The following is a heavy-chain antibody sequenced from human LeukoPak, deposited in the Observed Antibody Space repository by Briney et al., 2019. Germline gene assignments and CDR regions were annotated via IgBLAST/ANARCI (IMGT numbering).Heavy chain of an antibody. Sequence: PGGSLRLSCAASGFTVSSNYMSWVRQAPGKGLEWVSVIYSGGSTYYADSVKGRFTISRDNSKNTLYLQMNNLRAEDTAVYYCARDRPHYYDSSGYLEPYFDYWGQGTLVTVSS. CDR3: ARDRPHYYDSSGYLEPYFDY. V-gene: IGHV3-66*01. J-gene: IGHJ4*02. D-gene: IGHD3-22*01. CDR1: GFTVSSNY. CDR2: IYSGGST.